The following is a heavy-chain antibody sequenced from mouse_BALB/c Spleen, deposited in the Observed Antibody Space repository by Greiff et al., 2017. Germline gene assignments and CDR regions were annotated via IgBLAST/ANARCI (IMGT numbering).Heavy chain of an antibody. Sequence: VKLVESGAELAKPGASVKMSCKASGYTFTSYWMHWVKQRPGQGLEWIGYINPSTGYTEYNQKFKDKATLTADKSSSTAYMQLSSLTSEDSAVYYCARDGNFRFAYWGQGTLVTVSA. D-gene: IGHD2-1*01. CDR2: INPSTGYT. CDR3: ARDGNFRFAY. CDR1: GYTFTSYW. J-gene: IGHJ3*01. V-gene: IGHV1-7*01.